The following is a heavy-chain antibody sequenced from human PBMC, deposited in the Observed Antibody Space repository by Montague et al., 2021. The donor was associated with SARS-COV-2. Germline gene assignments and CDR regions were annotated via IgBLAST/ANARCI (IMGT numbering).Heavy chain of an antibody. Sequence: SETLSLTCAVDGGSFSGYYWSWIRQPPGKGLEWIGEINQSGSTXXXPSXXXRVTISVDTSKNQFSLKLSSVTAADTAVYYCARGRTVTTFYYYYYYGMDVWGQGTTVTVSS. CDR3: ARGRTVTTFYYYYYYGMDV. V-gene: IGHV4-34*01. D-gene: IGHD4-17*01. CDR1: GGSFSGYY. J-gene: IGHJ6*02. CDR2: INQSGST.